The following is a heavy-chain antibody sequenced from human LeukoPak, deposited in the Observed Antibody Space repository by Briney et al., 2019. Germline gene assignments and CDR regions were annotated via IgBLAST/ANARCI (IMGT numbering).Heavy chain of an antibody. J-gene: IGHJ5*02. D-gene: IGHD3-10*01. Sequence: PSETLSLTCAVYGGSFSGYYWSWIRQPPGKGLEWIGEINHSGSTNYNPSLKSRVTISVDTSKNQFSLKLSSVTAADTAVYYCARGWLLWFGELSRWFDPWGQGTLVTVSS. V-gene: IGHV4-34*01. CDR2: INHSGST. CDR3: ARGWLLWFGELSRWFDP. CDR1: GGSFSGYY.